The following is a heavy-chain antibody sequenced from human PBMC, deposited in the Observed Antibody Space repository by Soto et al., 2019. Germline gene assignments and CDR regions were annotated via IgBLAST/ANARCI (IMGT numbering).Heavy chain of an antibody. CDR2: IWYDGSNK. CDR1: GFTFSSYG. Sequence: QVQLVESGGGVVQPGRSLRLSCAASGFTFSSYGMHWVRQAPGKGLEWVAVIWYDGSNKYYADSVKGRFTISRDNSKNTLYRQMNSLRAEDTAVYYCARDGGIGDDCGDYFDYWGQGTLVTVSS. V-gene: IGHV3-33*01. J-gene: IGHJ4*02. CDR3: ARDGGIGDDCGDYFDY. D-gene: IGHD4-17*01.